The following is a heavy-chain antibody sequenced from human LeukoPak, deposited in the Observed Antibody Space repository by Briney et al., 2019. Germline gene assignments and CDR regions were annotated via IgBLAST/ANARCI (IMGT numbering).Heavy chain of an antibody. J-gene: IGHJ4*02. Sequence: SETLSLTCSVSGGSITDTTYFWGWIRQPPGKGLEWIGSIYYRGNTYYSPPLKSRVTLFVDTSKNQLSLKLTSVTAADTAIYYCARRKVAAEIDYWGQGTLVTVSS. V-gene: IGHV4-39*01. CDR1: GGSITDTTYF. CDR3: ARRKVAAEIDY. D-gene: IGHD6-13*01. CDR2: IYYRGNT.